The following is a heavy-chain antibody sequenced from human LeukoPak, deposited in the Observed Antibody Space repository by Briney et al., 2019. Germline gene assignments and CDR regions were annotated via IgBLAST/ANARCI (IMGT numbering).Heavy chain of an antibody. CDR3: ATMITFGGPLDY. J-gene: IGHJ4*02. D-gene: IGHD3-16*01. CDR1: GGSISSYY. CDR2: IYYSGST. Sequence: PSETLSLTCTVSGGSISSYYWSWIRQPPGKGLEWIGYIYYSGSTNYNPSLKSRVTISVDTSKNQFSLKLSSVTAADTAVYYCATMITFGGPLDYWGQGTLVTVSS. V-gene: IGHV4-59*08.